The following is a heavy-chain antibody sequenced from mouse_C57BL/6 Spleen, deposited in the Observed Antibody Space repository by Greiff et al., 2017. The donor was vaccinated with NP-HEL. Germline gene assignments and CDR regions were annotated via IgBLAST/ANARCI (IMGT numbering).Heavy chain of an antibody. CDR3: ARGGGRSHWYFDV. V-gene: IGHV5-17*01. Sequence: EVKLMESGGGLVKPGGSLKLSCAASGFTFSDYGMHWVRQAPEKGLEWVAYISSGSSTIYYADTVKGRFTISRDNAKNTLFLQMTSLRSEDTAMYYCARGGGRSHWYFDVWGTGTTVTVSS. D-gene: IGHD1-1*01. CDR2: ISSGSSTI. J-gene: IGHJ1*03. CDR1: GFTFSDYG.